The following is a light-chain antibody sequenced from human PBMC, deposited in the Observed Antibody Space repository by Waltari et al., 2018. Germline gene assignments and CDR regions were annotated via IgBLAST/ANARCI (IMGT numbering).Light chain of an antibody. J-gene: IGLJ1*01. CDR2: EVS. V-gene: IGLV2-23*02. Sequence: QSALTQPASVSGSPGQSITISCTGTSSDVGSYNLVSWYQHHPGKAPKLMIYEVSKRPSGVSNPFAGSKSGNTASLRISGLQAEDEADYYCCSYVGSSYVFGSGTKVTVL. CDR1: SSDVGSYNL. CDR3: CSYVGSSYV.